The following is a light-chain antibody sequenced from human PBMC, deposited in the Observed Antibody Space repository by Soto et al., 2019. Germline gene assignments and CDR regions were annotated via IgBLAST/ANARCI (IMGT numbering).Light chain of an antibody. CDR2: EVS. CDR1: SSDVGGYNY. V-gene: IGLV2-14*01. J-gene: IGLJ1*01. Sequence: ALTQPASVSGSPGQSITISCTGTSSDVGGYNYVSWYQQHPGKAPKLMIYEVSNRPSGVSNRFSGSKSGNTASLTISGLQAEDEADYYCSSYTSSSTLVFGTGTEVTVL. CDR3: SSYTSSSTLV.